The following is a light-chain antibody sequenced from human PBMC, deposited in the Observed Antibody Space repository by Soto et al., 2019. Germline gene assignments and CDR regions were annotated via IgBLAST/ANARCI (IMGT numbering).Light chain of an antibody. CDR1: SSDVGGYNY. J-gene: IGLJ1*01. V-gene: IGLV2-14*01. Sequence: QAALTQPASVSGSPGQSITISCTGTSSDVGGYNYVSWYQQHPGKAPKLMIYEVSNRPSGVSNRFSGSKSGNTASLTISGLQADDEADYYCSSDTSSSTYVFGTGLKVTVL. CDR3: SSDTSSSTYV. CDR2: EVS.